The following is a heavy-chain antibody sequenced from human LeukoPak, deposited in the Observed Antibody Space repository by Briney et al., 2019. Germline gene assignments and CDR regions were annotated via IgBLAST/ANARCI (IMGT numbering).Heavy chain of an antibody. Sequence: AGRSLRLSCAASGFTFSSYAMSWVRQAPGKGLEWVSAISGSGGSTYYADSVKGRFTISRDNSKNTLYLQMNSLRAEDTAVYDCAKASFLAEGDYWGQGTLVTVSS. CDR3: AKASFLAEGDY. V-gene: IGHV3-23*01. J-gene: IGHJ4*02. D-gene: IGHD3-3*01. CDR2: ISGSGGST. CDR1: GFTFSSYA.